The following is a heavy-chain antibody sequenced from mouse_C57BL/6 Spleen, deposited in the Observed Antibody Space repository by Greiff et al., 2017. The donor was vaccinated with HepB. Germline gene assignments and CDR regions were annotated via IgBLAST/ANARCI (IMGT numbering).Heavy chain of an antibody. CDR3: AIYYDYSLYAMDY. J-gene: IGHJ4*01. Sequence: QVQLKQPGAELVKPGASVKMSCKASGYTFTSYWITWVKQRPGQGLEWIGDIYPGSGSTNYNEKFKSKATLTVDTSSSTAYMQLSSLTSEDSAVYDCAIYYDYSLYAMDYWGQGTSVTVSS. CDR1: GYTFTSYW. D-gene: IGHD2-4*01. CDR2: IYPGSGST. V-gene: IGHV1-55*01.